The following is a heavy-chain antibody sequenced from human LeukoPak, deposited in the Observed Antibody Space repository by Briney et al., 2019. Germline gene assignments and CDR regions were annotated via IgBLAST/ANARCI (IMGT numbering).Heavy chain of an antibody. D-gene: IGHD5-18*01. V-gene: IGHV4-61*02. CDR3: ARDRRYSYGSPATFDY. J-gene: IGHJ4*02. Sequence: PSETLSLTCTVSGGSISGGSYYWSWIRQPAGKGLEWIGRICTSGSTNYNPSLKSRVTISVDTSKNQFSLKLSSVTAADTAVYYCARDRRYSYGSPATFDYWGQGTLVTVSS. CDR1: GGSISGGSYY. CDR2: ICTSGST.